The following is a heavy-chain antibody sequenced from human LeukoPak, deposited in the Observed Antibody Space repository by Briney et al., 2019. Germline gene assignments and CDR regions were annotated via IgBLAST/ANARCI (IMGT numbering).Heavy chain of an antibody. J-gene: IGHJ4*02. Sequence: SETLSLTCTVSGGSISSSSYYWGWIRQPPGKGPEWIGSIYYSGSTYYNPSLKSRVTISVDTSKNQFSLKLSSVTAADTAVYYCAREGLDSSGYYFDYWGQGTMVTVSS. V-gene: IGHV4-39*07. CDR1: GGSISSSSYY. CDR3: AREGLDSSGYYFDY. D-gene: IGHD3-22*01. CDR2: IYYSGST.